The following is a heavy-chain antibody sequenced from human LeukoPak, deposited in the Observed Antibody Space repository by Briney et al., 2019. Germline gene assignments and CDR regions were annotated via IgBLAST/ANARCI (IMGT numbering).Heavy chain of an antibody. CDR2: INNAGSST. J-gene: IGHJ4*02. V-gene: IGHV3-74*01. D-gene: IGHD2-15*01. CDR1: GFTLSFYW. Sequence: GGSLRLSCASSGFTLSFYWMHWVRQAPGKGLVWVSRINNAGSSTSYAGSVKGRFTISRDNAKNTLYLQMNNLRAEDTAVYYCARDNEFCTGGTCRLDYWGQGALVTVSS. CDR3: ARDNEFCTGGTCRLDY.